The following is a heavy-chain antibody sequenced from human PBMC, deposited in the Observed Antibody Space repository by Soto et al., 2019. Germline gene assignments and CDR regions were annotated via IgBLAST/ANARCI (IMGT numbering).Heavy chain of an antibody. D-gene: IGHD7-27*01. Sequence: SDTLSLTCTVSGGSISSYYWGWIRQPPGKGLEWIGYIYYSGSTNYNPSLKSRVTISVDTSKNQFSLKLSSVTAADTAVYYCARDPGDWFDPWGQGTLVTVSS. J-gene: IGHJ5*02. CDR3: ARDPGDWFDP. V-gene: IGHV4-59*01. CDR2: IYYSGST. CDR1: GGSISSYY.